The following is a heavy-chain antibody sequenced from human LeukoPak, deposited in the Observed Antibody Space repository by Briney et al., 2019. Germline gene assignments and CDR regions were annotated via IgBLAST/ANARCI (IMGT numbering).Heavy chain of an antibody. J-gene: IGHJ5*02. CDR2: IYTSGST. D-gene: IGHD3-10*01. V-gene: IGHV4-61*02. CDR3: ARKYYYGSGRSNWFDP. Sequence: SQTLSLTCTVSGGSISSGSYYWSWIRQPAGKGLEWIGRIYTSGSTYYNPSLKSRVTVSVDRSKNQFSLKLSSVTAADTAVYYCARKYYYGSGRSNWFDPWGQGTLVTVSS. CDR1: GGSISSGSYY.